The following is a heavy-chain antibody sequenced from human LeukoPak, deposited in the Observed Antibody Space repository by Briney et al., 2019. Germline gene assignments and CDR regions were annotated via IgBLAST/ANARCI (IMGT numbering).Heavy chain of an antibody. V-gene: IGHV5-10-1*01. J-gene: IGHJ6*04. CDR1: GYSFTSYW. Sequence: GESLRICYKGSGYSFTSYWISWVRQMPGKGLEWMGRIDPSDSYTNYSPSFQGHVTISADKSISTAYLQWSSLKASDTAMYYCARQVEDIVVVVAATPHYGMDVWGKGTTVTVSS. D-gene: IGHD2-15*01. CDR3: ARQVEDIVVVVAATPHYGMDV. CDR2: IDPSDSYT.